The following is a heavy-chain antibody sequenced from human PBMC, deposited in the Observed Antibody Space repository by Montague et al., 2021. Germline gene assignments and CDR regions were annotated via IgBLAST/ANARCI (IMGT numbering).Heavy chain of an antibody. Sequence: SETLSLTCTVSGASITSNIYYWGWIRQSPGKGLEWIGSIYYSGNSFYQPSLKSRITMAVDTSKDQFSLKPGSVTAADTAVYYCARVFSSWYVGWFDPWGQGTLVTVSS. D-gene: IGHD6-13*01. CDR2: IYYSGNS. V-gene: IGHV4-39*07. CDR1: GASITSNIYY. CDR3: ARVFSSWYVGWFDP. J-gene: IGHJ5*02.